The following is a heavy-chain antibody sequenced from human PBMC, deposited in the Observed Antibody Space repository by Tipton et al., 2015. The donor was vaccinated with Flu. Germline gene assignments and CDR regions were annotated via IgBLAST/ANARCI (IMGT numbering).Heavy chain of an antibody. D-gene: IGHD1-26*01. V-gene: IGHV3-7*01. CDR1: GFTFSDYW. CDR2: IKQDGSER. CDR3: AKSGGFDS. Sequence: LSLTCAASGFTFSDYWMAWVRQAPGKGLEWVANIKQDGSERYYVDSVKGRFTISRDNAKNSLFLQMNSLRAEDTAVFYCAKSGGFDSWNQGALVIVSS. J-gene: IGHJ4*02.